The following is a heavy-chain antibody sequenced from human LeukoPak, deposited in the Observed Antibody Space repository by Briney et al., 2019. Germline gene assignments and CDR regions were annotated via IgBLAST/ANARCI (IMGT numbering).Heavy chain of an antibody. Sequence: TSETLTLTCTVSGGSISNYYWSWIRQPPGKGLEWIGYISYSGSTNYNPSLKSRVTISVDTSKNQFSLNLNSVTAADTAVYYCARHRHAPDIECWGQGTVVTVSS. V-gene: IGHV4-59*08. CDR2: ISYSGST. CDR3: ARHRHAPDIEC. CDR1: GGSISNYY. J-gene: IGHJ4*02.